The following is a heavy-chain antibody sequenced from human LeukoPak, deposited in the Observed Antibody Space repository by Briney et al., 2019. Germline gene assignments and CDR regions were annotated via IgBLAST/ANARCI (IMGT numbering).Heavy chain of an antibody. V-gene: IGHV4-38-2*02. CDR3: ARAPRRLVGATHFDY. CDR1: GYSISSGYY. Sequence: SETLSLTCTVSGYSISSGYYWGWIRQPPGKGLEWIGSIYHSGSTYYNPSLKSRVTISVDTSKNQFSLKLSSVTAADTAVYYCARAPRRLVGATHFDYWGQGTLVTVSS. J-gene: IGHJ4*02. D-gene: IGHD1-26*01. CDR2: IYHSGST.